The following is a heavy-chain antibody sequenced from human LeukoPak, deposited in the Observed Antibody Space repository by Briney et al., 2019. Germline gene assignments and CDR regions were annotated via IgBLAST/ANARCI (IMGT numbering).Heavy chain of an antibody. CDR3: ARARRGSSTSGDFDY. V-gene: IGHV4-34*01. CDR2: INHSGST. J-gene: IGHJ4*02. D-gene: IGHD2-2*01. CDR1: GGSFSGYY. Sequence: SETLSLTCAVYGGSFSGYYWSWIRQPPGKGLEWIGEINHSGSTNYNPSLKSRVTISVDTSKNQFSLKLSSATAADTAVYYCARARRGSSTSGDFDYWGQGTLVTVSS.